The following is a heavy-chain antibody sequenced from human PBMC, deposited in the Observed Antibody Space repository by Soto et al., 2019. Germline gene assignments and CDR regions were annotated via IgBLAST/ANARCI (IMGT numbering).Heavy chain of an antibody. J-gene: IGHJ6*02. D-gene: IGHD1-26*01. CDR3: ARVSGSYYYGMDV. V-gene: IGHV4-4*02. Sequence: SXTLSLTCTVSGGSLNNYYWSWFRQAPGKGLEWIGEIYHSGSTNYNPSLKSRVTISVDKSKNQFSLKLSSVTAADTAVYYCARVSGSYYYGMDVWGQGTTVTAP. CDR2: IYHSGST. CDR1: GGSLNNYY.